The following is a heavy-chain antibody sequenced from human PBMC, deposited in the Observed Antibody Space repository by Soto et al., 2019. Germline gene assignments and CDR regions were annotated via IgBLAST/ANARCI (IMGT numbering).Heavy chain of an antibody. CDR3: ARDPHSSGWSPFDY. J-gene: IGHJ4*02. Sequence: SVKVSFKASGGTFSSYAISWVRQAPGQGLEWMGGIIPIFGTANYAQKFQGRVTITADESTSTAYMELSSLRSEDTAVYYCARDPHSSGWSPFDYWGQGTLVTVSS. CDR2: IIPIFGTA. V-gene: IGHV1-69*13. CDR1: GGTFSSYA. D-gene: IGHD6-19*01.